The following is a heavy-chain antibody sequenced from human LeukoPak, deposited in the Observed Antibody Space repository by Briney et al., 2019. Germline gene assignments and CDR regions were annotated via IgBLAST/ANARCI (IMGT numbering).Heavy chain of an antibody. D-gene: IGHD3-3*01. Sequence: SVKVSCKASGGTFSSYAISWVRQAPGQGLEWMGGIIPIFGTANYAQKFQGRVTITADESTSTAYMELSSLRSEDTAAYYCARDPMSGYYTQYNWFDPWGQGTLVTVSS. CDR2: IIPIFGTA. CDR3: ARDPMSGYYTQYNWFDP. CDR1: GGTFSSYA. V-gene: IGHV1-69*13. J-gene: IGHJ5*02.